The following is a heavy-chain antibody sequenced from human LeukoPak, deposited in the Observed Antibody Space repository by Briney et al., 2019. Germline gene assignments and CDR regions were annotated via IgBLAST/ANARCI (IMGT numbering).Heavy chain of an antibody. CDR2: ISSSSSYI. Sequence: GGSLRLSCAASGFTFSSYSMNWVRQAPGKGLEWVSSISSSSSYIYYADSVKGRFTISRDNAKNSLYLQMNSLRAEDTAVYYCARYTVTDIRPYFDYWGQGTLVTVSS. V-gene: IGHV3-21*01. CDR1: GFTFSSYS. CDR3: ARYTVTDIRPYFDY. D-gene: IGHD4-17*01. J-gene: IGHJ4*02.